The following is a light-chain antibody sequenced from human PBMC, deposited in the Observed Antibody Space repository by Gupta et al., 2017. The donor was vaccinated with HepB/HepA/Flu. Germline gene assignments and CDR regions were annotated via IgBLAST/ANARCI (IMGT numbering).Light chain of an antibody. J-gene: IGKJ2*01. CDR1: QSVSSN. CDR3: QQYNNWYT. Sequence: EIVMTPSPATLSVSPRERATLSCRASQSVSSNLAWYQQKPGQAPRLLIYGASTRATGIPARFSGSGSGTEFTLTISSLQAEDFAVYYCQQYNNWYTFGQGTKLEIK. CDR2: GAS. V-gene: IGKV3-15*01.